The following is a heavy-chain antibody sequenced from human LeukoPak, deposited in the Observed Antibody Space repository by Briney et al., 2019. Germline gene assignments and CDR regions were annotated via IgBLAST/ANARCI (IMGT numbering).Heavy chain of an antibody. Sequence: ASVKVSCKASGYIFTGYYVHWVRQAPGQGLEWMGRINPKTGGRSFSPRFQGRVTVTSDTSTNTVYMELSSLKLDDTAPYYCARGYSGYDWKFDPWGQGTQITVSS. CDR1: GYIFTGYY. CDR2: INPKTGGR. CDR3: ARGYSGYDWKFDP. D-gene: IGHD5-12*01. J-gene: IGHJ5*02. V-gene: IGHV1-2*06.